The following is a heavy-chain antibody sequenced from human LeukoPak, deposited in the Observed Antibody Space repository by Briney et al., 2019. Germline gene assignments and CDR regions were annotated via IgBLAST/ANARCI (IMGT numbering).Heavy chain of an antibody. V-gene: IGHV4-4*02. CDR3: ASISSDYYGSGSYYSPFDY. D-gene: IGHD3-10*01. CDR1: GGSISSSNW. J-gene: IGHJ4*02. Sequence: SETLSLTCAVSGGSISSSNWWSWVRQPPGKGLEWIGEIYHSGSTNYNPSLKSRVTISVDKSKNQFSLKLSSVTAADTAVYYCASISSDYYGSGSYYSPFDYWGQGTLVTVSS. CDR2: IYHSGST.